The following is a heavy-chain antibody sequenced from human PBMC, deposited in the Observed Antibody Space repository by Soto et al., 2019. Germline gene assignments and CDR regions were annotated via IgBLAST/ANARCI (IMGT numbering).Heavy chain of an antibody. D-gene: IGHD6-19*01. CDR2: IVVGSGNT. CDR1: GFTFSNSA. Sequence: ASVKVSCKASGFTFSNSAVQWVRQARGQRLEWIGWIVVGSGNTNYAQKFQERVTITRDMSTSTAYMELSSLRSEDTAVYYCALVVAGYYYYGMDVWG. V-gene: IGHV1-58*01. J-gene: IGHJ6*02. CDR3: ALVVAGYYYYGMDV.